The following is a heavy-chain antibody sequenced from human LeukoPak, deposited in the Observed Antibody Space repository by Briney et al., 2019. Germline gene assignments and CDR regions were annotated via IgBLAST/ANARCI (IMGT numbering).Heavy chain of an antibody. CDR2: IRSKTNNYAT. CDR3: TSTWIQLWFDY. J-gene: IGHJ4*02. D-gene: IGHD5-18*01. Sequence: GGSLRLSCAASGCTFSASAMHWVRQASGKGLEWVGRIRSKTNNYATEYAASVKGRFTISRDDSKNTAYLQMDSLRTEDTAVYYCTSTWIQLWFDYWGQGTLVTVSS. V-gene: IGHV3-73*01. CDR1: GCTFSASA.